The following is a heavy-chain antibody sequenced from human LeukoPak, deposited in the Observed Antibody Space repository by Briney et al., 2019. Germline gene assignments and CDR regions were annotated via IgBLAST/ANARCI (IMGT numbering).Heavy chain of an antibody. Sequence: GGSLRLSCAASGFTFTSYSMNWVRQAPGKGLEWVSTISGGGGSTYYADSVKGRFTISRDNSKNTLYLQMNSLRAEDTAVYYCAKVAPHYGDRVLFDYWGQGTLVTVSS. V-gene: IGHV3-23*01. J-gene: IGHJ4*02. CDR3: AKVAPHYGDRVLFDY. D-gene: IGHD4-17*01. CDR2: ISGGGGST. CDR1: GFTFTSYS.